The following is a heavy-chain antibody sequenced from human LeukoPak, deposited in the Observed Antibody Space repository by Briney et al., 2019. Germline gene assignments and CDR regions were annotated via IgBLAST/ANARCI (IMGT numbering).Heavy chain of an antibody. V-gene: IGHV3-74*01. J-gene: IGHJ3*02. CDR3: ASSLCSGGSCYYEKDAFDI. D-gene: IGHD2-15*01. CDR1: GFTFSSYW. CDR2: INSDGSST. Sequence: GGSLRLSCAASGFTFSSYWMHWVRQAPGKGLVWVSRINSDGSSTSYADSVKGRFTISRDNAKNTLYLQMNSLRAEGTAVYYCASSLCSGGSCYYEKDAFDIWGQGTMVTVSS.